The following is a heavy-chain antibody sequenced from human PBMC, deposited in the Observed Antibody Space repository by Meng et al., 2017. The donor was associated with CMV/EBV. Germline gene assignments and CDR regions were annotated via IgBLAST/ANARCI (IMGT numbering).Heavy chain of an antibody. Sequence: GESLKISCAASGFTFSSYAMHWVRQAPGKGLEWVAVISYDGSNKYYADSVKGRFTISRDNSKNTLYLQMNSLRAEDTAVYYCARDLWRIIAVAEGGGDYWGQGTLVTVSS. J-gene: IGHJ4*02. CDR2: ISYDGSNK. CDR1: GFTFSSYA. D-gene: IGHD6-19*01. CDR3: ARDLWRIIAVAEGGGDY. V-gene: IGHV3-30*04.